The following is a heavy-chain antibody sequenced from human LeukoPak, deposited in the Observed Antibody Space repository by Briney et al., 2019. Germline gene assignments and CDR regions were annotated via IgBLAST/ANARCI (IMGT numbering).Heavy chain of an antibody. CDR1: GYSISSGYY. CDR3: GRPLSYYSDGSGDNAFDI. J-gene: IGHJ3*02. V-gene: IGHV4-38-2*02. CDR2: IYHSGST. Sequence: SETLSLTCTVSGYSISSGYYWGWIRQPPGKGLEWIGNIYHSGSTYYNPSLKSRVTISVDTSKNQFSLKLSSVTAADTAVYYCGRPLSYYSDGSGDNAFDIWGQGTMVTVSS. D-gene: IGHD3-22*01.